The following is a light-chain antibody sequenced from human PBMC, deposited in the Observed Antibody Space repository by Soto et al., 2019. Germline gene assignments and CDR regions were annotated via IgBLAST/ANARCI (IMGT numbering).Light chain of an antibody. CDR2: DNS. J-gene: IGLJ1*01. CDR1: SSNIGNNY. V-gene: IGLV1-51*01. CDR3: SSYAGSNNYV. Sequence: QSVLTQPPSVSAASGQKVTISCSGSSSNIGNNYVSWYQHLPGTAPKLLIYDNSERPSGIPDRFSGSKSGNTASLTVSGLQAEDEADYYCSSYAGSNNYVFGTGTKVTVL.